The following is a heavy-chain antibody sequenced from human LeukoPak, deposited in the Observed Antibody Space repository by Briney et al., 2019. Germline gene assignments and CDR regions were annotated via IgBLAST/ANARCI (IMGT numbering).Heavy chain of an antibody. V-gene: IGHV3-23*01. CDR3: AKDGLTWRQPRVT. D-gene: IGHD5-18*01. CDR1: GFTLSSYG. J-gene: IGHJ5*02. CDR2: ISGCGGRT. Sequence: PGGSLRLSCAPSGFTLSSYGMRWVRQPPGKGLEWVSAISGCGGRTSYEASEKGRFTISRYNSKNPLYLQMNSLRAEDTAVYYCAKDGLTWRQPRVTWGQGTLVTVSS.